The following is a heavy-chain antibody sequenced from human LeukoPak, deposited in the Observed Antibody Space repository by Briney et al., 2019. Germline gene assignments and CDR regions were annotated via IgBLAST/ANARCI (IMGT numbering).Heavy chain of an antibody. CDR3: TRAVAHLDY. CDR2: IRSKTYGGTT. J-gene: IGHJ4*02. D-gene: IGHD4-23*01. V-gene: IGHV3-49*04. CDR1: GFTFGDHA. Sequence: GGSLRLSCTASGFTFGDHAMSWVRQAPGKGLEWVGFIRSKTYGGTTEYAASVKGRFTISRDDSKSIAYLQMNSLKTEDTAVYYCTRAVAHLDYWVQGTLVTVSS.